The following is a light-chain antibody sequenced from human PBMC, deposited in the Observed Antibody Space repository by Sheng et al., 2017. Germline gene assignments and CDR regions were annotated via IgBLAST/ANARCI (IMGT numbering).Light chain of an antibody. CDR2: YDD. V-gene: IGLV1-36*01. J-gene: IGLJ1*01. Sequence: QSVPTQPASVSGAPRQRITISCSGSTYNVGNNAVNWYQQLPGRAPKLLIYYDDLLPSGVSDRFSGSKSGTSASLAISGLQSEDEADYYCAAWDDSLSGYVFGTGTKVT. CDR3: AAWDDSLSGYV. CDR1: TYNVGNNA.